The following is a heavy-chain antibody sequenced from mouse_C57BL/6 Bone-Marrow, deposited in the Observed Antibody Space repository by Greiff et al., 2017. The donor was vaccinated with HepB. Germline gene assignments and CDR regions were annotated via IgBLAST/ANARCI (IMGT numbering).Heavy chain of an antibody. J-gene: IGHJ2*01. D-gene: IGHD2-3*01. CDR2: IDPENGDT. V-gene: IGHV14-4*01. Sequence: VQLQQSGAELVRPGASVKLSCTASGFNIKDDYMHWVKQRPEQGLEWIGWIDPENGDTEYASKFQGKATITADTSSNTAYLQLSSLTSEDTTVYYCTTRDDGYGYWGQGTTLTVSS. CDR3: TTRDDGYGY. CDR1: GFNIKDDY.